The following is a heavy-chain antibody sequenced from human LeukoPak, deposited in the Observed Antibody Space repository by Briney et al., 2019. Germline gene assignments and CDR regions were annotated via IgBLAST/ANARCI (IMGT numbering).Heavy chain of an antibody. CDR3: ARDTGTHTNDPRV. V-gene: IGHV1-69*05. CDR1: GGTFSSYA. CDR2: IIPIFGTA. D-gene: IGHD1-7*01. Sequence: SVKVSCKASGGTFSSYAISWVRQAPGQGLEWMGGIIPIFGTANYAQKFQGRVTITTDESTSTAYMELSSLRSEDTAVYYCARDTGTHTNDPRVWGQGTLVTVSS. J-gene: IGHJ4*02.